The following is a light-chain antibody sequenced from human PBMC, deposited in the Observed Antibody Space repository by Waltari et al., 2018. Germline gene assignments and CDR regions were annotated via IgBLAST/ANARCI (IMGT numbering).Light chain of an antibody. J-gene: IGKJ4*01. CDR1: QSILDNSNKRNY. V-gene: IGKV4-1*01. Sequence: DIVMTQSPDSQAVSLGERATINCRSSQSILDNSNKRNYLTWYQQKAGQPPRLLISWASTRESGVPDRFSGSGSGTDFTLTISSLQAEDVAVYYCQQYYNIPLTFGGGTKLEIK. CDR2: WAS. CDR3: QQYYNIPLT.